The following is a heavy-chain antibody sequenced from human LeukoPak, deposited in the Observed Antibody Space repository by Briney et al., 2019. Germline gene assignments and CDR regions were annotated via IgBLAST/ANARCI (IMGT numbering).Heavy chain of an antibody. CDR3: AGSPPYSGSYQPSWFDP. D-gene: IGHD1-26*01. J-gene: IGHJ5*02. CDR2: TYYRSKWYN. Sequence: SQTLSLTCAISGDSVSSNSATWTWIRQSPSRGLEWLGRTYYRSKWYNDYAVSVKSRITINPDTSKNQFSLQLNSVTPEDTAVYYCAGSPPYSGSYQPSWFDPWGQGTLVTVSS. CDR1: GDSVSSNSAT. V-gene: IGHV6-1*01.